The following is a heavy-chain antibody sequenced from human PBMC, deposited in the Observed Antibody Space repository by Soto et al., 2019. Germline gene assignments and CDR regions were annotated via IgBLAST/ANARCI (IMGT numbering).Heavy chain of an antibody. CDR1: GGTFSSYA. V-gene: IGHV1-69*01. CDR3: ARVTLGQWLVPGRREGSVKWFDP. CDR2: IIPIFGTA. D-gene: IGHD6-19*01. Sequence: QVQLVQSGAEVKKPGSSVKVSCKASGGTFSSYAISWVRQAPGQGLEWMGGIIPIFGTANYAQKFQGRVTITADESTSTAYMELSSLRSEDTAVYYCARVTLGQWLVPGRREGSVKWFDPWGQGTLVTVSS. J-gene: IGHJ5*02.